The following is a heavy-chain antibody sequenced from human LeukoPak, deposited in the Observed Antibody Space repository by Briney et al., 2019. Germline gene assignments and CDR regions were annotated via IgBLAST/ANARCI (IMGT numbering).Heavy chain of an antibody. CDR1: GGSFSGYY. D-gene: IGHD3-9*01. V-gene: IGHV4-34*01. J-gene: IGHJ5*02. CDR3: ARAANWYYDILTGYPASNWFDP. Sequence: SETLSLNCAVYGGSFSGYYWSWIRQPPGKGLEWNGEINHSGSTNYNPSLKSRVTISVDTSKNQFSLKLSSVTAADTAVYYCARAANWYYDILTGYPASNWFDPWGQGTLVTVSS. CDR2: INHSGST.